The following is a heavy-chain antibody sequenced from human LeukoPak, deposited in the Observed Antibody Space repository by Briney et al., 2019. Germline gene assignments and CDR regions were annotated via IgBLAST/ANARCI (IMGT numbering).Heavy chain of an antibody. CDR1: GGSFSGYY. CDR2: INHSGST. CDR3: ARDLSSGYYYYFDY. Sequence: SETLSLTCAVYGGSFSGYYWSWIRQPPGKGLEWIGEINHSGSTNYNPSLKSRVTISVDTSKNQFSLKLSSVTAADTAVYYCARDLSSGYYYYFDYWGQGTLVTVSS. V-gene: IGHV4-34*01. J-gene: IGHJ4*02. D-gene: IGHD3-22*01.